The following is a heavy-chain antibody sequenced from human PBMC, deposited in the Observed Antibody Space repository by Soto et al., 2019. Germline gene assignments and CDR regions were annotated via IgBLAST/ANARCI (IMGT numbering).Heavy chain of an antibody. Sequence: SDTLSLTCCFSVASLINETYYWRCILQPPWKRLDLLVYFYYSVTTNYTPSLNCLVTMSVDLSKNQFSLRLTSVTAADTALYYCARTTAVPNSLRSRYFFDSWGQGTLVTVS. D-gene: IGHD4-17*01. J-gene: IGHJ4*02. CDR3: ARTTAVPNSLRSRYFFDS. CDR1: VASLINETYY. CDR2: FYYSVTT. V-gene: IGHV4-61*01.